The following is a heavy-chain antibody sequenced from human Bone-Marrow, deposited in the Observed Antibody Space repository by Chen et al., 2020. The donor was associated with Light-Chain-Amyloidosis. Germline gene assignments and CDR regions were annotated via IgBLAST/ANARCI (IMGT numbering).Heavy chain of an antibody. CDR1: GYTFPNYW. Sequence: EVQLEQSGPEVKKPGESLKISCKGSGYTFPNYWIGWVRQMPGKGLEWMVVIYPDDSDARYSPSFEGQVTISADKSITTAYLQWRGLKASDTAMFDCARRRDGYNFDYWGQGTLVTVSS. CDR3: ARRRDGYNFDY. D-gene: IGHD5-12*01. CDR2: IYPDDSDA. J-gene: IGHJ4*02. V-gene: IGHV5-51*01.